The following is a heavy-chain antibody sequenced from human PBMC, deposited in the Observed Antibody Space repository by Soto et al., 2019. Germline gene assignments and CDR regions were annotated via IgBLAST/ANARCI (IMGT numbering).Heavy chain of an antibody. D-gene: IGHD3-9*01. V-gene: IGHV3-23*01. CDR1: GFTFSNYA. CDR3: AKASYDILTGYSPDS. Sequence: GGSLRLSCAASGFTFSNYAMNWVRQAPGKGLEWVSSISGSAGKTYYADSVKGRFTISRDNSKNTVFLQVNSLRAEDTAVYYCAKASYDILTGYSPDSWGQGTLVTVSS. CDR2: ISGSAGKT. J-gene: IGHJ4*02.